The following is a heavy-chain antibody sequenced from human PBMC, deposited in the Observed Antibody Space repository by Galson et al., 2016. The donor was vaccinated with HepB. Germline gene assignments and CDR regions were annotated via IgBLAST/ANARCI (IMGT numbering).Heavy chain of an antibody. J-gene: IGHJ2*01. CDR3: ARHVGYYYSYWYFDL. Sequence: SETLSLTCTVSGGSISSSSYYWGWIRQPPGKGLEWIGSIYYSGSTYYNPSLKSRVTISVDTSKNPFSLKLSSVAAADTAVYYCARHVGYYYSYWYFDLWGRGTLVTVSS. CDR1: GGSISSSSYY. D-gene: IGHD3-22*01. CDR2: IYYSGST. V-gene: IGHV4-39*01.